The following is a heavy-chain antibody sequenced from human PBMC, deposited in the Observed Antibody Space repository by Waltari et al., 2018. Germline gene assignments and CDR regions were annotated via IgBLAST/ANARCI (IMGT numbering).Heavy chain of an antibody. CDR1: GYTLTSNY. V-gene: IGHV1-46*04. CDR2: VTPRGDST. Sequence: QVQLVQSGAEMKKSGASVKLSCLASGYTLTSNYIHWVRQAPGQGLEWMGMVTPRGDSTTYAQSLRGRITLTSDSSTGTFVLELTNLRSEDTAVYYCARERGYGILRPPFDFWGQGTLVTVSS. CDR3: ARERGYGILRPPFDF. J-gene: IGHJ4*02. D-gene: IGHD5-12*01.